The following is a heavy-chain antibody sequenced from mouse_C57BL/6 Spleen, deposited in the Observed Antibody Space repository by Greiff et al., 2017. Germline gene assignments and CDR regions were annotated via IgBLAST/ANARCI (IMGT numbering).Heavy chain of an antibody. CDR1: GYTFTSYW. J-gene: IGHJ2*01. CDR3: AREGLGRSGY. D-gene: IGHD3-3*01. V-gene: IGHV1-52*01. CDR2: IDPSDSET. Sequence: QVQLQQPGAELVRPGSSVKLSCKASGYTFTSYWMHWVKQRPIQGLEWIGNIDPSDSETHYNQKFKDKATLTVDKSSSTAYMQLSSLASDDSAVYYCAREGLGRSGYWGQGTTLTVSS.